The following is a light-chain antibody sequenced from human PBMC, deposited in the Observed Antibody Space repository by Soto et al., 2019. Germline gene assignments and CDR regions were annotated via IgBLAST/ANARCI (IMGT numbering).Light chain of an antibody. J-gene: IGLJ3*02. CDR3: AAWDGSLNVGL. Sequence: QSVLTQPPSASGTPGQRVTISCSGSSSNIGTNTVNWYQQFPRSAPKLLMYSSNQRPSGVPDRFSGSKSGTSASLAISGLQSEDEADYYCAAWDGSLNVGLFGGGTKLTVL. CDR1: SSNIGTNT. CDR2: SSN. V-gene: IGLV1-44*01.